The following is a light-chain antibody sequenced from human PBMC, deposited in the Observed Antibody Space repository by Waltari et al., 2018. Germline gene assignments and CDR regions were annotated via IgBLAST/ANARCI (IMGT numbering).Light chain of an antibody. CDR3: CSYAGSYTGV. Sequence: QSALTQPRSVSGSPGPSVTIPCNGTSSDVGGYNSVPWYQQYPGKAPKLMIYDVSKRPSGVPDRFSGSKSGNTASLTISGLQAEDAADYYCCSYAGSYTGVFGGGTKLTVL. CDR1: SSDVGGYNS. V-gene: IGLV2-11*01. J-gene: IGLJ3*02. CDR2: DVS.